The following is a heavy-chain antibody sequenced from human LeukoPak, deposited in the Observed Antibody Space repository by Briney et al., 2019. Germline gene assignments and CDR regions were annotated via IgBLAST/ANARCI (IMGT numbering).Heavy chain of an antibody. CDR2: ISPDSGDT. Sequence: ASVKVSCKTSGYIFTNYDMCWVRQAPGQGLEWMGWISPDSGDTKYAQKFQGRVAMTADTSTATVYMELRSLKSDDTAIYYCTRDLASATSLEWFDPWGQGTLVTVSS. CDR1: GYIFTNYD. V-gene: IGHV1-18*01. J-gene: IGHJ5*02. D-gene: IGHD1-26*01. CDR3: TRDLASATSLEWFDP.